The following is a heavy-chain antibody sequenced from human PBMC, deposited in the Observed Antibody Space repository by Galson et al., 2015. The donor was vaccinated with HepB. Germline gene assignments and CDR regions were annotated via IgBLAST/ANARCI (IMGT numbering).Heavy chain of an antibody. CDR1: GFTFSYAW. Sequence: SLRLSCAASGFTFSYAWLNWVRQAPGKGLEWVSVIYSGGSTYYADSVKGRFTISRDNSKNTLYLQMNSLRAEDTAVYYCARDGATGSYYYFDYWGQGTLVTVSS. D-gene: IGHD1-26*01. CDR3: ARDGATGSYYYFDY. CDR2: IYSGGST. V-gene: IGHV3-66*01. J-gene: IGHJ4*02.